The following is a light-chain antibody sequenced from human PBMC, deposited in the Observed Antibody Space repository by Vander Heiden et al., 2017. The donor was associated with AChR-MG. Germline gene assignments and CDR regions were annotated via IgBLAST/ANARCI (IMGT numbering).Light chain of an antibody. V-gene: IGKV1-5*03. CDR2: KTS. CDR3: QVENGPSFT. CDR1: QNIGSW. Sequence: DIQMTQSPSTLSASVGDRVTITCRASQNIGSWLAWYQQKPGKAPNLLIYKTSTLESGVPSRFSGSESGAEFTLTISSLQPDDVATYYCQVENGPSFTFGGGTKVEIK. J-gene: IGKJ4*01.